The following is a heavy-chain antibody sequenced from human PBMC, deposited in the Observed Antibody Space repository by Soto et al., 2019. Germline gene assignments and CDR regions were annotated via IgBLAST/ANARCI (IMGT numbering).Heavy chain of an antibody. CDR2: ISSSGGST. J-gene: IGHJ4*02. D-gene: IGHD7-27*01. V-gene: IGHV3-23*04. CDR3: AKGWGDY. CDR1: GFTFSSYT. Sequence: EVQLVESGGGLVQPGGSLRLSCAASGFTFSSYTMSWVRQGPGKGLEWVSGISSSGGSTVYADSVKGRFTISRDNFKNTLYLQMNSLRAEGTAVYYCAKGWGDYWGQGTPVTVSS.